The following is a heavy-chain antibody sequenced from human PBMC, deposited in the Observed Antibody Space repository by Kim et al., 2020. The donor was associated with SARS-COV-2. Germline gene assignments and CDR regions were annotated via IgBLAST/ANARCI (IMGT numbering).Heavy chain of an antibody. Sequence: GGSLRLSCAASGFTLTNNAMSWARQPLGRGLEWVSTIRAGAETTYYANSVNGRFTISRDSSTHTLYLQLDSLRADDTAIYYCAKDRGGSGWPVFDYWGQG. V-gene: IGHV3-23*01. CDR2: IRAGAETT. CDR1: GFTLTNNA. D-gene: IGHD6-19*01. CDR3: AKDRGGSGWPVFDY. J-gene: IGHJ4*02.